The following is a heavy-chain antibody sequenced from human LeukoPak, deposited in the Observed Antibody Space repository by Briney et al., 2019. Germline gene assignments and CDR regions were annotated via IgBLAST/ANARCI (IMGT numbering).Heavy chain of an antibody. CDR3: AREVVPAAIDV. J-gene: IGHJ6*04. CDR1: GYTFASYY. Sequence: ASVKVSCKASGYTFASYYMHWGRQAPGQGLEWMGIINPSGGSTSYAKKFQSRVTMTRDMSPSTVSMELSSLRSEDTAVYYCAREVVPAAIDVWGKGTTVTVSS. V-gene: IGHV1-46*01. D-gene: IGHD2-2*01. CDR2: INPSGGST.